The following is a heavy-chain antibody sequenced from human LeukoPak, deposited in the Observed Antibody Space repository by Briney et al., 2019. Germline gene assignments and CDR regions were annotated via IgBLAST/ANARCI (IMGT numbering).Heavy chain of an antibody. CDR2: ISYDGSNK. V-gene: IGHV3-30*18. D-gene: IGHD3-22*01. Sequence: GRSLRLSCAASGFTFSSYGMHWVRQAPGKGLEWVAVISYDGSNKYYADSVKGRFTISRDNSKNTLYLQMDSLRAEDTAVYYCAKSERGNYYDSIHWGQGTLVTVSS. CDR1: GFTFSSYG. CDR3: AKSERGNYYDSIH. J-gene: IGHJ4*02.